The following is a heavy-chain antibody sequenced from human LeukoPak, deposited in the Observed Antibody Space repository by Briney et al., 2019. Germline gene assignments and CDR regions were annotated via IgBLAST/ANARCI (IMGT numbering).Heavy chain of an antibody. CDR3: ARGGVFRFLDS. CDR1: GGSVSTGSYY. D-gene: IGHD3-3*01. V-gene: IGHV4-30-2*01. J-gene: IGHJ4*02. Sequence: PSEILSLTCTVSGGSVSTGSYYWTWIRQPPGKGLEWIGYISHDGSAYYSPSLKSRVTISLDRTKNHFSLEVNSVTAADTAVYYCARGGVFRFLDSWGQGALVTVSS. CDR2: ISHDGSA.